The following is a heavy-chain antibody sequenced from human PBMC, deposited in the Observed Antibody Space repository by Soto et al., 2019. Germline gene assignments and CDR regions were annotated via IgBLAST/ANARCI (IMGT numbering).Heavy chain of an antibody. Sequence: QVQLVQSGAEVKKPGASVKVSCKASGYTFTSYDINWVRQATGQGLEWMGWMNPNSGNTGYAQKFQGRVTMTRNTSISTAYMEMSSLRSEDTAVYCCARGHCSSTSCYTGWYFDLWGRGTLVTVSS. D-gene: IGHD2-2*02. V-gene: IGHV1-8*01. CDR1: GYTFTSYD. CDR2: MNPNSGNT. CDR3: ARGHCSSTSCYTGWYFDL. J-gene: IGHJ2*01.